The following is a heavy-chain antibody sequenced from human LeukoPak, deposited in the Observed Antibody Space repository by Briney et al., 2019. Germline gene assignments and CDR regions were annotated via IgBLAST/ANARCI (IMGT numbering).Heavy chain of an antibody. CDR2: IYDRGPA. CDR1: GYAITSGGFS. Sequence: PSQTLSLTCTVSGYAITSGGFSWNWIRQSPGKGLEWIGCIYDRGPAYYNPSLKSRVTISVDTSKNQFSLKLSSVTAADTAVYYCARGAVAGPFRSYYYYYYGMDVWGQGTTVTVSS. J-gene: IGHJ6*02. V-gene: IGHV4-30-2*05. D-gene: IGHD6-19*01. CDR3: ARGAVAGPFRSYYYYYYGMDV.